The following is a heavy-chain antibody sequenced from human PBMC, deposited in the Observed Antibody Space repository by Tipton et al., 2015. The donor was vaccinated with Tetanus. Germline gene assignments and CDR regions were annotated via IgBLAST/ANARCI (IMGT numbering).Heavy chain of an antibody. CDR2: ISGSGKTV. J-gene: IGHJ4*02. CDR1: GFTFSDHY. CDR3: ARGPRLLLYYFDS. Sequence: SLRLSCVASGFTFSDHYMSWIRQAPGKGLEWVSYISGSGKTVHYADSVKGRFTISRDDAKNSLFLQMNSLRAEDTAVYYCARGPRLLLYYFDSWGQGTLVTVSS. V-gene: IGHV3-11*04. D-gene: IGHD5-12*01.